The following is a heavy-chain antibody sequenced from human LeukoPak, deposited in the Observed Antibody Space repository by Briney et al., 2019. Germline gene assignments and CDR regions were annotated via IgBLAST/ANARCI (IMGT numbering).Heavy chain of an antibody. J-gene: IGHJ4*02. CDR1: GYTFTFYY. D-gene: IGHD3-22*01. V-gene: IGHV1-2*02. CDR3: ARRPHYYDSNDFDY. CDR2: INPNSGGT. Sequence: ASVKVSCKASGYTFTFYYMHLVREAPGQGLEWMGWINPNSGGTNYAQKFQGRVTMTRDTSISTAYMELRRLRSDDTAVYYRARRPHYYDSNDFDYWGQGTLVTVSS.